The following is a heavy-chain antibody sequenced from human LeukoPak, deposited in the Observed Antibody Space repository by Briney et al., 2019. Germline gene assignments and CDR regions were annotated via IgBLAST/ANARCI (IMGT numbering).Heavy chain of an antibody. Sequence: GGSLRLSCAASGFTVSSNHMSWVRQAPGKGLEWVSVIYSGGTTYYADSVKGRFTISRDNAKNSLYLQMNSLRAEDTAVYYCARAVAGTGDAFDIWGQGTMVTVSS. CDR3: ARAVAGTGDAFDI. CDR1: GFTVSSNH. D-gene: IGHD6-19*01. V-gene: IGHV3-53*01. J-gene: IGHJ3*02. CDR2: IYSGGTT.